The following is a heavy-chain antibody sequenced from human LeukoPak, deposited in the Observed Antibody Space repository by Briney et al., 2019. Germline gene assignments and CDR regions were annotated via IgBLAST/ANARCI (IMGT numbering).Heavy chain of an antibody. CDR2: IYHSGST. CDR1: GGSISSGGYS. CDR3: ARSWGSASSYYFDY. J-gene: IGHJ4*02. Sequence: SQTPSLTCAVSGGSISSGGYSWSWIRQPPGKGLEWIGYIYHSGSTYYNPSLKSRVTILVDRSKNQFSLKLSSVTAADTAVYYCARSWGSASSYYFDYWGQGTLVTVSS. D-gene: IGHD7-27*01. V-gene: IGHV4-30-2*01.